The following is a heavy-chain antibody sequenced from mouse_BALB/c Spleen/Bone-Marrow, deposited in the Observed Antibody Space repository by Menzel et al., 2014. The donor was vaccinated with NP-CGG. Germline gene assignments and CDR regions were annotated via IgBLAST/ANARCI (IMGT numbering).Heavy chain of an antibody. CDR3: ARSGNFFDY. CDR2: ITSSGHT. D-gene: IGHD3-1*01. V-gene: IGHV3-2*02. J-gene: IGHJ2*01. Sequence: EVQGVESGPGLMKPSQSLSLPCTVTGYSITSAYAWNWIRQFPGDKLEWMGYITSSGHTSYNPSLKSRISITRDTSKNQFFLQLNSVTTEDTATYFCARSGNFFDYWGQGTTLTVSS. CDR1: GYSITSAYA.